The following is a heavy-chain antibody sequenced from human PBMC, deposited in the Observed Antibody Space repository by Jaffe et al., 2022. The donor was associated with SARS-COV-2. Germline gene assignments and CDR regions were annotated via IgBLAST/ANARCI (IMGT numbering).Heavy chain of an antibody. CDR2: ISYDGSNK. V-gene: IGHV3-30*04. CDR1: GFTFSSYA. J-gene: IGHJ5*02. Sequence: QVQLVESGGGVVQPGRSLRLSCAASGFTFSSYAMHWVRQAPGKGLEWVAVISYDGSNKYYADSVKGRFTISRDNSKNTLYLQMNSLRAEDTAVYYCARESGSSPHACWFDPWGQGTLVTVSS. CDR3: ARESGSSPHACWFDP. D-gene: IGHD6-13*01.